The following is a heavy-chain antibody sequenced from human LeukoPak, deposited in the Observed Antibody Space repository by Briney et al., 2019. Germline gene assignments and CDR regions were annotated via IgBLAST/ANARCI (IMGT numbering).Heavy chain of an antibody. Sequence: SETLSLTCTVSGGSISSDGYYWSWVRQLPGKGLEWIGYIYHTGSTYYNPSLKSRVTMAVDRSKNQFSLKLTSMTTADTAVYYCAVGRRVTIADYWGQGTLVTVSS. J-gene: IGHJ4*02. CDR1: GGSISSDGYY. D-gene: IGHD4-17*01. CDR2: IYHTGST. CDR3: AVGRRVTIADY. V-gene: IGHV4-30-2*01.